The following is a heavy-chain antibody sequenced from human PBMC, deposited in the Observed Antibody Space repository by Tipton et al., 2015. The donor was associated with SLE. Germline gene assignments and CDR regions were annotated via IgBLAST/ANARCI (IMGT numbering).Heavy chain of an antibody. CDR2: IYHSGST. D-gene: IGHD6-19*01. CDR1: GGSISSSNW. Sequence: TLSLTCAVSGGSISSSNWWSWVRQPPGKGLEWIGEIYHSGSTNYNPSLKSRVTISVDKPKNQFSLKLNSVTAADTAVYYCARAQQWLDGGFDYWGQGTLVTVSS. V-gene: IGHV4-4*02. J-gene: IGHJ4*02. CDR3: ARAQQWLDGGFDY.